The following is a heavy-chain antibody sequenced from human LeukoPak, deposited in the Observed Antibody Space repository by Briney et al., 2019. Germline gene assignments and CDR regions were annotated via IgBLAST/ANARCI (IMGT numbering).Heavy chain of an antibody. D-gene: IGHD6-19*01. J-gene: IGHJ4*02. CDR2: ISGSGGST. Sequence: AGGSLRLSCAASGFTFSSYAMSWVRQAPGKGLEWVSAISGSGGSTYYADSVKGRFTISRDNSKNTLYLQMNSLTAEDTAIYYYSKDVVPDSGWDLDYWGQGTLVTVSS. CDR1: GFTFSSYA. V-gene: IGHV3-23*01. CDR3: SKDVVPDSGWDLDY.